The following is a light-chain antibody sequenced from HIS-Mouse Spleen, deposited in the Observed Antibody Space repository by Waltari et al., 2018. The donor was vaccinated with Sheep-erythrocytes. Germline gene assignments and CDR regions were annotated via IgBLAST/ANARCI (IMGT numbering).Light chain of an antibody. CDR1: SSDVGIYNL. CDR2: EGS. V-gene: IGLV2-23*01. CDR3: CSYAVISTHCV. J-gene: IGLJ3*02. Sequence: QSALTQPASVSGSPGQSITISCTGTSSDVGIYNLVSWYQQHPGIAPKLMIYEGSKRPSCVSNCFSEVESRNTDSLKMSGIQGEDEVDYYGCSYAVISTHCVSGGGTKLTVL.